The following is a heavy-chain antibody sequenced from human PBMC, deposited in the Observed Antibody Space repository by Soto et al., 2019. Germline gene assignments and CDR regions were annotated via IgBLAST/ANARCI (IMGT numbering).Heavy chain of an antibody. J-gene: IGHJ5*02. CDR3: AKDKVKGSRHNWFDP. V-gene: IGHV3-23*01. D-gene: IGHD6-13*01. CDR1: GFTFSSYA. CDR2: NSGSGGST. Sequence: GGSLRLSCAASGFTFSSYAMSWVRQAPGKGLEWVSANSGSGGSTYYADSVKGRFTISRDNSKNTLYLQMNSLRAEDTAVYYCAKDKVKGSRHNWFDPWGQGTLVTVSS.